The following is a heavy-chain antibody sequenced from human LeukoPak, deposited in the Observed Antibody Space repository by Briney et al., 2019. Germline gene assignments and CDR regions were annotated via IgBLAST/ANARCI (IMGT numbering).Heavy chain of an antibody. D-gene: IGHD1-26*01. CDR1: GFTVSNNY. V-gene: IGHV3-53*01. CDR2: LFSGGSA. CDR3: AKINVGATMGLDY. Sequence: GGSLRLSCAVSGFTVSNNYLSWARQAPGKGLEWVSILFSGGSAYYADSVEGRFTLSRDNSKNTLYLQMNSLRAEDTAVYYCAKINVGATMGLDYWGRGTLVTVSS. J-gene: IGHJ4*02.